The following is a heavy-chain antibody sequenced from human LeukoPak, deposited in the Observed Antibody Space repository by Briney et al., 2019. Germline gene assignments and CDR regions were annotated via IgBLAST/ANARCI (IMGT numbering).Heavy chain of an antibody. CDR1: GFTFSGYW. V-gene: IGHV3-74*01. J-gene: IGHJ4*02. CDR2: SISDESST. D-gene: IGHD4/OR15-4a*01. CDR3: ARGYGATGLIDS. Sequence: GGSLRLSCAASGFTFSGYWMHWGRHAPAKGLVWVSRSISDESSTTYAASVMGRFTISRDNAKNTLYLQMNSLRAEDTAVYYCARGYGATGLIDSWGQGTLVTVSS.